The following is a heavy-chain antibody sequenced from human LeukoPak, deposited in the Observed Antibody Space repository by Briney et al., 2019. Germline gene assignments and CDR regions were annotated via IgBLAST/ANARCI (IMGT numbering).Heavy chain of an antibody. CDR1: GGSISSGSYY. J-gene: IGHJ4*02. CDR2: IYYSGST. V-gene: IGHV4-39*06. Sequence: SETLSLTCTVSGGSISSGSYYWGWIRQPPGKGLEWIGSIYYSGSTYYNPSLKSRVTISVDTSKNKFPLKLSSVTAADTAVYYCASEEAAGTQFDYWGQGTLVTVSS. D-gene: IGHD6-13*01. CDR3: ASEEAAGTQFDY.